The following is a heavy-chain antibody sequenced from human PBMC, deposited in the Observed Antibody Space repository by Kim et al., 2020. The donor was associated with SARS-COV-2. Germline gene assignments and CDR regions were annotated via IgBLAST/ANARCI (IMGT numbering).Heavy chain of an antibody. CDR3: FSGYDFNY. Sequence: GGSLRLSCAVSGFTFSSYSMNWVRQAPGKGVEWVSSISSSGVYISYADSVKGRFTISRDNAKNSVYLQMNSLRVEDTAVYYCFSGYDFNYWGQGTLVTVSS. CDR1: GFTFSSYS. CDR2: ISSSGVYI. J-gene: IGHJ4*02. D-gene: IGHD5-12*01. V-gene: IGHV3-21*01.